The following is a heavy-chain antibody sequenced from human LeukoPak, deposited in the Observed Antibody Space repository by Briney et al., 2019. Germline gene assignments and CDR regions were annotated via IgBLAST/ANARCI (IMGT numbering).Heavy chain of an antibody. CDR2: IYSGGST. D-gene: IGHD4-17*01. CDR3: ARDRNYGDRNYYYYYMDV. Sequence: GGSLRLSCAASGFTVSSNYMSWVRQAPGKGLECVSVIYSGGSTYYADSVKGRSTISRDNSKNTLYLQMNSLRAEDTAVYYCARDRNYGDRNYYYYYMDVWGKGTTVTVSS. V-gene: IGHV3-53*01. J-gene: IGHJ6*03. CDR1: GFTVSSNY.